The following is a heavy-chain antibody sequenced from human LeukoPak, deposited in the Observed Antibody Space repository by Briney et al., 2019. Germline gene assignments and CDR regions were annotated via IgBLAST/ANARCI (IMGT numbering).Heavy chain of an antibody. CDR2: IAHDESNR. CDR3: ARDLLPGAPDYFDY. Sequence: GGSLRLSCAASGFTFGSYAMHWVRQAPGKGLEWVAVIAHDESNRFYADSVKGRFTISRDNSMNTLYLQMNSLRPEDTAVYLCARDLLPGAPDYFDYWGQGTLVTVSS. D-gene: IGHD2-2*01. CDR1: GFTFGSYA. V-gene: IGHV3-30*04. J-gene: IGHJ4*02.